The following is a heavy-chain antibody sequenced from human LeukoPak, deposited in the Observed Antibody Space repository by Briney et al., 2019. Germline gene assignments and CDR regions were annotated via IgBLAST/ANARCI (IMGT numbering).Heavy chain of an antibody. Sequence: GGSLRLSCAASGFTVSSNYMSWVRQAPGKGLEWVSVIYSGGSTYYADPVKGRFTISRDNSKNTLYLQMNSLRAEDTAVYYCARVAIYGHHFDYWGQGTLVTVSS. CDR2: IYSGGST. V-gene: IGHV3-66*01. D-gene: IGHD2-2*02. J-gene: IGHJ4*02. CDR3: ARVAIYGHHFDY. CDR1: GFTVSSNY.